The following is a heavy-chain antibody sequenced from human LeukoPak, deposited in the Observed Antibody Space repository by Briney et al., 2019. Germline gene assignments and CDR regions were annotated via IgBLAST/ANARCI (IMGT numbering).Heavy chain of an antibody. CDR3: ARGSSWYDLDY. D-gene: IGHD6-13*01. CDR2: INHNGST. V-gene: IGHV4-34*01. Sequence: PSETLSLTCAVYGGSFSGYYWSWIRQPPGNWLEWIGEINHNGSTNYNPSLKSRVTISVDTSKNHSSLKLSSVTAADTAVYYCARGSSWYDLDYWGQGALVTVSS. J-gene: IGHJ4*02. CDR1: GGSFSGYY.